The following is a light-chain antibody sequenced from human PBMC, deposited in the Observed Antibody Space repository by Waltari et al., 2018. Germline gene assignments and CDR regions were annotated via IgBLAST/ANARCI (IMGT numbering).Light chain of an antibody. J-gene: IGKJ1*01. V-gene: IGKV1-39*01. CDR3: QQSYSVPLT. CDR2: AAS. CDR1: QFINNY. Sequence: DIQMTQSPSSLSASVGDTVTLSCRASQFINNYLNWYQQKPGKAPKLLIYAASILKHGVPAKFSGSGSATDFTLTISSLQFEDFATYYCQQSYSVPLTFGQGTRVEIK.